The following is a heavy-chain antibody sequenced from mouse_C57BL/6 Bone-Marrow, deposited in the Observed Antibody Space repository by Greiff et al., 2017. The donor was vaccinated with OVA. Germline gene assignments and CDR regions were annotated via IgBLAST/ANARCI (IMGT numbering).Heavy chain of an antibody. CDR1: GFTFSSYG. Sequence: EVQVVESGGDLVKPGGSLKLSCAASGFTFSSYGMSWVRQTPDKRLEWVATISSGGSYTYYPDSVKGRFTISRDNAKNTLYLQMSSLKSEDTAMYYCARLNWDVGFAYWGQGTLVTVSA. J-gene: IGHJ3*01. CDR2: ISSGGSYT. D-gene: IGHD4-1*01. CDR3: ARLNWDVGFAY. V-gene: IGHV5-6*01.